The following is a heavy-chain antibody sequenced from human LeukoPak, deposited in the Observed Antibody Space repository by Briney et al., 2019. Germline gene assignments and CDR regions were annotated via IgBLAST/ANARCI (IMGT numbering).Heavy chain of an antibody. V-gene: IGHV1-24*01. CDR1: GYTLTKLS. D-gene: IGHD4-17*01. CDR3: ARGYGDRNPVKEARFDY. J-gene: IGHJ4*02. Sequence: ASMKVSCKVSGYTLTKLSMHWVRQAPGKGLEWMGGFDPEDGETIYAQKFQGRVTMTEDTSTDTAYMELSSLTSEDTAVYYCARGYGDRNPVKEARFDYWGQGTLVTVSS. CDR2: FDPEDGET.